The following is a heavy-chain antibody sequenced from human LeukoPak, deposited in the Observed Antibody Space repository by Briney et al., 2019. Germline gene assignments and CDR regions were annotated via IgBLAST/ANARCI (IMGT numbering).Heavy chain of an antibody. D-gene: IGHD3-22*01. J-gene: IGHJ5*02. CDR3: AREYYYDSSGPNWFDP. Sequence: ASVKVSCKASGYTFTSYGISWVRQAPGQGLEWMGWISAYNGSTNYAQKLQGRVTMTTDTSTSTAYMELRSLRSDDTAVYYCAREYYYDSSGPNWFDPWGQGTLVTVSS. CDR2: ISAYNGST. CDR1: GYTFTSYG. V-gene: IGHV1-18*01.